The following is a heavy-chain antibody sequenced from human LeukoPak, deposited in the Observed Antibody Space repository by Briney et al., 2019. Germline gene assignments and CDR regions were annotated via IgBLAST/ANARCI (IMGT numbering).Heavy chain of an antibody. CDR1: GGSISSYY. D-gene: IGHD3-10*01. CDR3: ARTILWFGEFPDAFDI. V-gene: IGHV4-59*01. J-gene: IGHJ3*02. CDR2: IYYSGST. Sequence: SETLSLTCTVSGGSISSYYWSWIRQPPGKGLEWIGYIYYSGSTNYNPSLKSRVTISVDTSKNQFSLKLSSVTATDMAVYYCARTILWFGEFPDAFDIWGQGTMVTVSS.